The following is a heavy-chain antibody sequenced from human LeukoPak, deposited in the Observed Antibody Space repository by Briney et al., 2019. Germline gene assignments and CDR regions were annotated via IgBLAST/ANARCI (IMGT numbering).Heavy chain of an antibody. V-gene: IGHV4-59*01. D-gene: IGHD3-3*01. CDR1: GGSISSYY. J-gene: IGHJ5*02. CDR2: IYYSGST. Sequence: SETLSLTCTVSGGSISSYYWSWIRQPPWKGREWIGYIYYSGSTNYNPSLKSRVTISVDTSKNQFSLKLSSVTAADTAVYYCARVTWSGYYDWFDPWGQGTLVTVSS. CDR3: ARVTWSGYYDWFDP.